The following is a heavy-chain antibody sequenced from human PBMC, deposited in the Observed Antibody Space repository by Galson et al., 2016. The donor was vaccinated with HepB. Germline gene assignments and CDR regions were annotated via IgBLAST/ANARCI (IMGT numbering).Heavy chain of an antibody. D-gene: IGHD3-10*01. Sequence: SLRLSCAASGFTVSSNYMSWVRQAPGKGLEWVSVIYSGGSTYYADSVKGRFTISRDNSKNTLYLQMNSLRAEDTAVYYCARDRKYYGSESYLEYFDYWGQGTLVTVSS. CDR1: GFTVSSNY. CDR3: ARDRKYYGSESYLEYFDY. J-gene: IGHJ4*02. CDR2: IYSGGST. V-gene: IGHV3-53*01.